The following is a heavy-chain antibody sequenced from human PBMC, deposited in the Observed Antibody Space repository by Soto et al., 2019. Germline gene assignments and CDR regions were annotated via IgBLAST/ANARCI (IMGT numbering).Heavy chain of an antibody. CDR2: IKQDGSEK. D-gene: IGHD3-3*01. CDR1: GFTFSSYW. V-gene: IGHV3-7*03. CDR3: ARDSSYYDFWSGYSYNWFDP. J-gene: IGHJ5*02. Sequence: GGSLRLSCAASGFTFSSYWMSWVRQAPGKGLEWVANIKQDGSEKYYVDSVKGRFTISRDNAKNSLYLQMNSLRAEDTAVYYCARDSSYYDFWSGYSYNWFDPWGQGTLVTVSS.